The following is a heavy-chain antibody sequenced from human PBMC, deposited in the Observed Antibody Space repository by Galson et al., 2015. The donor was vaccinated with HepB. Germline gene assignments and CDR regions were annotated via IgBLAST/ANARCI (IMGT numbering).Heavy chain of an antibody. J-gene: IGHJ5*02. CDR1: GFTFSSYA. CDR3: ARDRGAMVRGVMAYYNWFDP. V-gene: IGHV3-30*04. CDR2: ISYDGSNK. D-gene: IGHD3-10*01. Sequence: SLRLSCAASGFTFSSYAMHWVRQAPGKGLEWVAVISYDGSNKYYADSVKGRFTISRDNSKNTLYLQMNSLRAEDTAVYYCARDRGAMVRGVMAYYNWFDPWGQGTLVTVSS.